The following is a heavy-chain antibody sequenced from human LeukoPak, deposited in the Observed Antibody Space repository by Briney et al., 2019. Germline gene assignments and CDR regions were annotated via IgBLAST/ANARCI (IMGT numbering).Heavy chain of an antibody. CDR3: ASGRGPADAFDI. D-gene: IGHD2-15*01. CDR1: GFTFSSYS. V-gene: IGHV3-48*01. J-gene: IGHJ3*02. Sequence: PGGSLRLSCAASGFTFSSYSMNWVRQAQGKGMEWVSYISSSSSTIYYADSVKGRFTISRDNAKNSLYLQMNSLRAEDTAVYYCASGRGPADAFDIWGQGTMVTVSS. CDR2: ISSSSSTI.